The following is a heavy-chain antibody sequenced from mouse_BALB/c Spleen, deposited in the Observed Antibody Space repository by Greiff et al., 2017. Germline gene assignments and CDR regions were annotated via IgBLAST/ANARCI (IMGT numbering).Heavy chain of an antibody. CDR3: ARSATVVATRAMDY. V-gene: IGHV1S137*01. CDR2: ISTYYGDA. J-gene: IGHJ4*01. D-gene: IGHD1-1*01. CDR1: GYTFTDYA. Sequence: VQLQQSGAELVRPGVSVKISCKGSGYTFTDYAMHWVKQSHAKSLEWIGVISTYYGDASYNQKFKGKATMTVDKSSSTAYMELARLTSEDSAIYYCARSATVVATRAMDYWGQGTSVTVSS.